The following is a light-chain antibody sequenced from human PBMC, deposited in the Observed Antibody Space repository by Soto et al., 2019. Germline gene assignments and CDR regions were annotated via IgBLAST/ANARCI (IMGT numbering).Light chain of an antibody. CDR3: QFSANYQPKYT. CDR2: GEP. CDR1: PAISSSD. V-gene: IGKV3-20*01. Sequence: EIVLTQSPGTLSLSPGEIATLSCRASPAISSSDLAWYQQKPGHAHRLLIFGEPIRAPDTPVRFSGSGSGTESTLTISRMDLEDFAVDYCQFSANYQPKYTFGQGTKLEIK. J-gene: IGKJ2*01.